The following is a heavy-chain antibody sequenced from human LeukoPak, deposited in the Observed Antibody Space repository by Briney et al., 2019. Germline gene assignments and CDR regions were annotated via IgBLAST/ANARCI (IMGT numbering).Heavy chain of an antibody. V-gene: IGHV1-8*01. CDR2: MNPNSGNT. CDR3: AREEVGSGSYGSRFDY. Sequence: ASVKVSCKASGYTFTSYDINWVRRATGQGLEWMGWMNPNSGNTGYAQKFQGRVTMTRNTSISTAYMELSSLRSEDTAVYYCAREEVGSGSYGSRFDYWGQGTLVTVSS. J-gene: IGHJ4*02. D-gene: IGHD1-26*01. CDR1: GYTFTSYD.